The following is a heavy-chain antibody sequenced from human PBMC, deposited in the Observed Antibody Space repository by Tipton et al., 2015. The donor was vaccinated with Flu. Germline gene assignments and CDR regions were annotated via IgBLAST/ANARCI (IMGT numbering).Heavy chain of an antibody. D-gene: IGHD4-17*01. CDR1: GGSISSSSYY. J-gene: IGHJ4*02. CDR2: IYYSGST. Sequence: TLSLTCTVSGGSISSSSYYWGWIRQPPGKGLEWIGSIYYSGSTYYNPSLKSRVTISVDTSKNQFSLKLSSVTAADTAGYYCARHYGDLPFDYWGQGTLVTVSS. CDR3: ARHYGDLPFDY. V-gene: IGHV4-39*07.